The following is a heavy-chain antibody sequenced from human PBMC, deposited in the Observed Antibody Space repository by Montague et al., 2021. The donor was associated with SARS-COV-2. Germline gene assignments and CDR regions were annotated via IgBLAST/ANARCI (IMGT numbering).Heavy chain of an antibody. V-gene: IGHV4-61*08. D-gene: IGHD6-13*01. CDR3: ARVSLAAAATSSDY. J-gene: IGHJ4*02. CDR1: GGSVSSGGYY. Sequence: SETLSLTCTVSGGSVSSGGYYWSWIRQPPGKGLEWIGYIYYGGSTNYNPSLKSRVTISLDTSKNQFSLKLTSVTAADTAVYYCARVSLAAAATSSDYWGQGTLVTVSS. CDR2: IYYGGST.